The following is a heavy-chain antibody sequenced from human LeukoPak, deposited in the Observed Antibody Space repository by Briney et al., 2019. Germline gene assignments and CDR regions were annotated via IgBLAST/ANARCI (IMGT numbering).Heavy chain of an antibody. V-gene: IGHV3-7*03. Sequence: AGGSLRLSCAASGFTFSSYWMSWVRQAPGKGLEWVANIKQDGSEKYYVDSVKGRFTVSRDNVKKSVSLEMNSLRAEDTAVYYCTRLKAGNWGPGTLVTVSS. CDR2: IKQDGSEK. CDR3: TRLKAGN. CDR1: GFTFSSYW. J-gene: IGHJ4*02.